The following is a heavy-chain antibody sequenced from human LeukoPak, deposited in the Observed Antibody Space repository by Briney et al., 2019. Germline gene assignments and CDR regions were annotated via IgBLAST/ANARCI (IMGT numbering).Heavy chain of an antibody. CDR1: GGSFSGYY. Sequence: PSETLSLTCAVYGGSFSGYYWSWIRQPPGKGLEWIGEINHSGSTNYNPSLKSRVTISVDTSKNQFSLKLSSVTAADTAVYYCAGGIGYSYVLDYWGQGTLVTVSS. D-gene: IGHD5-18*01. V-gene: IGHV4-34*01. J-gene: IGHJ4*02. CDR2: INHSGST. CDR3: AGGIGYSYVLDY.